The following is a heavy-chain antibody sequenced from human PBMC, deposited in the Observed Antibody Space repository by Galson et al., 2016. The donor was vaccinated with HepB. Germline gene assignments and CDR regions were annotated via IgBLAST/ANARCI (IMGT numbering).Heavy chain of an antibody. CDR2: IKEDGGDK. CDR3: ARGSGYLIDY. D-gene: IGHD5-18*01. V-gene: IGHV3-7*04. J-gene: IGHJ4*02. CDR1: GFTFSGFW. Sequence: SLRLSCAASGFTFSGFWMNWVRQAPGNGLEWVAIIKEDGGDKHYVDSVKGRFTISTDNAKKSLYLQMDSLRGEDTAVYYCARGSGYLIDYWGQGTLVTISS.